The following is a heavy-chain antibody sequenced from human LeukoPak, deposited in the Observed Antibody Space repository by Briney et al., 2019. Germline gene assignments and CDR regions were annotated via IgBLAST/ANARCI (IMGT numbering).Heavy chain of an antibody. J-gene: IGHJ3*02. CDR1: GFTFSSYA. V-gene: IGHV3-7*01. Sequence: GGSLRLSCAASGFTFSSYAMSWVRQAPGKGLEWVANIKQDGSEKHYVDSVKGRFTISRDNAKNSLYLQMNSLRAEDTAVYYCARDQDDAFDIWGQGTMVTVSS. CDR2: IKQDGSEK. CDR3: ARDQDDAFDI.